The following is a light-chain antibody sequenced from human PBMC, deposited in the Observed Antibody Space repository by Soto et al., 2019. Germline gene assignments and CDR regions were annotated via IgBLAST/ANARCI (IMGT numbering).Light chain of an antibody. CDR1: QSVTSNY. CDR3: QQYGSSPLT. V-gene: IGKV3-20*01. Sequence: VLPQSPGTLSLSPGERATLSCRASQSVTSNYLAWYQPKPGQAPRLLFFGASIRATGIPDRFSGSGSGTDFTLTISRLEPEDFAVYYCQQYGSSPLTLGGGTKVDIK. J-gene: IGKJ4*01. CDR2: GAS.